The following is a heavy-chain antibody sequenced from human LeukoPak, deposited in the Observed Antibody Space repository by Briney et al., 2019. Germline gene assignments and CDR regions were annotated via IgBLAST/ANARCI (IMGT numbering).Heavy chain of an antibody. J-gene: IGHJ4*02. D-gene: IGHD6-13*01. CDR3: AIGRYSSSWYGGYFDY. Sequence: GGSLRLSCAVSGFTFSSYAMSWVRQAPGKGLEWVSGISGSGGSTYYADSVKGRFTISRDNSKNTLFLQMNSLRAEDTAVYYCAIGRYSSSWYGGYFDYWGQGTLVTVSS. CDR1: GFTFSSYA. V-gene: IGHV3-23*01. CDR2: ISGSGGST.